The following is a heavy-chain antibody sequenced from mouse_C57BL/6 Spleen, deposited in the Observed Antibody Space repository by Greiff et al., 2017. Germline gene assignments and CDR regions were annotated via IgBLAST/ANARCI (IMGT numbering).Heavy chain of an antibody. Sequence: EVKLVESGGGLVKPGGSLKLSCAASGFTFSDYGMHWVRQAPEKGLEWVAYISSGSSTIYYADTVKGRFTISRDNAKNTLFLQMTNLRSEDTAMYYCARGYYGNYDYWGQGTTLTVSS. CDR2: ISSGSSTI. CDR1: GFTFSDYG. CDR3: ARGYYGNYDY. V-gene: IGHV5-17*01. D-gene: IGHD2-1*01. J-gene: IGHJ2*01.